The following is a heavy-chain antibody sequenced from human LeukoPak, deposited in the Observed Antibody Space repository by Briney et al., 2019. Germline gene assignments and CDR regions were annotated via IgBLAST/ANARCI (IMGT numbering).Heavy chain of an antibody. CDR3: ARDRGYCSGGSCYESFWFDP. V-gene: IGHV6-1*01. D-gene: IGHD2-15*01. CDR1: GDSVSSNSAA. CDR2: TYYRSKWYN. Sequence: SQTLSLTCAISGDSVSSNSAAWNWIRQSPSRGLEWLGRTYYRSKWYNDYAVSVKSRITINPDTSKNQFSLQLNSVTPEDTAVYYCARDRGYCSGGSCYESFWFDPWGQGTLVTVSS. J-gene: IGHJ5*02.